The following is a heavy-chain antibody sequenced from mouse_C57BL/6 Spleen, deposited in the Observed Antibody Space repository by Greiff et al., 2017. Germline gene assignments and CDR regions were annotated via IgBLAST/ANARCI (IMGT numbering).Heavy chain of an antibody. CDR3: AHSGDGSSYYFDY. CDR2: IHPKSGST. Sequence: QVQLQQSGAELVKPGASVKLSCKASGYTFTSYWMHWVKQRPGQGLEWIGMIHPKSGSTNYNEKFKSKATLTVDKSSSTACIQLSRLTTEDSAVYYCAHSGDGSSYYFDYWGQGTTLTVSS. D-gene: IGHD1-1*01. CDR1: GYTFTSYW. V-gene: IGHV1-64*01. J-gene: IGHJ2*01.